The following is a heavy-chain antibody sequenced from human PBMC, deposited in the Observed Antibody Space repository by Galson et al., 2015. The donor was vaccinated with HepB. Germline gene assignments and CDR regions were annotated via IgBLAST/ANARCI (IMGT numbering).Heavy chain of an antibody. CDR2: ISSNGGST. J-gene: IGHJ4*02. CDR3: VKNNYYDSSGYYYDY. CDR1: GFTFSSYA. D-gene: IGHD3-22*01. Sequence: SLRLSCAASGFTFSSYAMHWVRQAPGKGLEYVSAISSNGGSTYYADSVKGRFTISRDNSKNTLYLQMSSLRAEDTAVYYCVKNNYYDSSGYYYDYWGQGTLVTVSS. V-gene: IGHV3-64D*06.